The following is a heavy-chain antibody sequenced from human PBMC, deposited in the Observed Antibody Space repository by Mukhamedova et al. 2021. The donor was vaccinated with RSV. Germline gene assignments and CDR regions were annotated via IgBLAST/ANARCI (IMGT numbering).Heavy chain of an antibody. Sequence: GKGLEWIGEINHSGSTNYNSSLKSRVTISVDTSKNQFSLKLSSVTAADTAVYYCARGLRIKITFGGVIRGFDPWGQGTLVTVSS. CDR3: ARGLRIKITFGGVIRGFDP. CDR2: INHSGST. D-gene: IGHD3-16*02. J-gene: IGHJ5*02. V-gene: IGHV4-34*01.